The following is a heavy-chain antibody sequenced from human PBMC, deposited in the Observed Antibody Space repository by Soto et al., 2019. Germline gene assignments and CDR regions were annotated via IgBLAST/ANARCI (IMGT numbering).Heavy chain of an antibody. Sequence: GGSLRLSCTASGFTFGYYAMSWFRQSPGKGLQWVGFIRSKDFGGTREYAASVKGRFTISRDDSKSIAYLQMNSLITEDTAVYYCSRVSRTSTNCLYYFDYWGQGTRVTVSS. D-gene: IGHD2-2*01. V-gene: IGHV3-49*03. CDR3: SRVSRTSTNCLYYFDY. CDR2: IRSKDFGGTR. CDR1: GFTFGYYA. J-gene: IGHJ4*02.